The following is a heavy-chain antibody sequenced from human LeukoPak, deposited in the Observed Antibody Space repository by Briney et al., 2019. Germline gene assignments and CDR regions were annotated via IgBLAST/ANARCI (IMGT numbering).Heavy chain of an antibody. V-gene: IGHV3-23*01. D-gene: IGHD2-2*01. CDR3: AKVGYQLLYYFDS. J-gene: IGHJ4*02. Sequence: PGGSLRLSCAASGFTFSSYAMSWVRQAPGKGLEWVSGISAGGGTTNYADSVKGRFTISRDNSKKTLFLQMNSLKAGDTAIYYCAKVGYQLLYYFDSWGQGSLVTVSS. CDR1: GFTFSSYA. CDR2: ISAGGGTT.